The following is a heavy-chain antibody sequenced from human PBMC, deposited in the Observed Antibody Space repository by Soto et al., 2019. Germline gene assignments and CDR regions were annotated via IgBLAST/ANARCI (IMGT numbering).Heavy chain of an antibody. CDR2: VNAGNDNT. CDR1: GYTFTNNV. CDR3: AGEVPYGYSRFDY. Sequence: QVHLVQSGAEVKKPGASVKVSCKTSGYTFTNNVIHWVRQAPGQRLEWMGWVNAGNDNTKWSREFQGRLTLTKDTSATTAYMALSSLTSEVTAIYFCAGEVPYGYSRFDYLGQGSLVTVSS. V-gene: IGHV1-3*01. D-gene: IGHD5-18*01. J-gene: IGHJ4*02.